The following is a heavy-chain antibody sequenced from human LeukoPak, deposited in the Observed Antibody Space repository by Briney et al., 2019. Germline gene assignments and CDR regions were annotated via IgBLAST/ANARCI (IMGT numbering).Heavy chain of an antibody. V-gene: IGHV1-2*02. D-gene: IGHD1-1*01. J-gene: IGHJ4*02. CDR1: GYTISDYY. CDR2: IKPNSGGT. CDR3: ARDRHWNQGNFDY. Sequence: ASVKVSCKASGYTISDYYMHWVRQAPGQGLEWMGWIKPNSGGTNYAQKFQGRVTMTRDTSINTAFMELSMLRSDDTAVYYCARDRHWNQGNFDYWGQGTLVTVSS.